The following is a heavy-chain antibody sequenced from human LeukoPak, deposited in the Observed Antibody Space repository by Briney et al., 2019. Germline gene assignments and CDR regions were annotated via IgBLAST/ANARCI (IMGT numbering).Heavy chain of an antibody. Sequence: SQTLSLTCAISGDSVSSNSAAWNWIRQSPSRGLEWLGRTYYRSKWYNDYAVSVKSRITINPDTSKNQFSLQLNSVTPEDTAVYYCAKDGPPGGSYFYYYYYYMDVWGKGTTVTISS. CDR2: TYYRSKWYN. D-gene: IGHD1-26*01. V-gene: IGHV6-1*01. CDR3: AKDGPPGGSYFYYYYYYMDV. CDR1: GDSVSSNSAA. J-gene: IGHJ6*03.